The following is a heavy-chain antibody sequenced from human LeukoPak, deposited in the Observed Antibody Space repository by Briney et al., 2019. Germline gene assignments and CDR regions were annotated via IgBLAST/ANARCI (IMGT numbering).Heavy chain of an antibody. V-gene: IGHV3-23*01. J-gene: IGHJ4*02. D-gene: IGHD1-26*01. Sequence: PGGSLRLSCAASRFTFSSYVMSWVRQDPGKGLEGVSAISDSGGSTYYAYSVKGRFTISRDNSKNTVYLQMNSLRAEDTAVYYCAKRGAEVGATVAPGDYWGQGTLVTVSS. CDR2: ISDSGGST. CDR3: AKRGAEVGATVAPGDY. CDR1: RFTFSSYV.